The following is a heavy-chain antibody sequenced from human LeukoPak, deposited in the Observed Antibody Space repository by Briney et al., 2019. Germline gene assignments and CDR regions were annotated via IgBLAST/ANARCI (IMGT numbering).Heavy chain of an antibody. J-gene: IGHJ4*02. V-gene: IGHV3-7*04. CDR2: IKQDGSQT. CDR3: ARLYCSGATCYANLDY. CDR1: GFTFSTYW. D-gene: IGHD2-15*01. Sequence: PGGSLRLSCAASGFTFSTYWMSWVRQAPGKGLEWVANIKQDGSQTSYVDSVRGRFTISRDNAKNSLFLQMNSLTAEDTAVHYCARLYCSGATCYANLDYWGQGTLVAISS.